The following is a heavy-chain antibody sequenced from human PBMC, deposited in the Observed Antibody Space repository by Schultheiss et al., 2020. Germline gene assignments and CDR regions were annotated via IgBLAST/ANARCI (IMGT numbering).Heavy chain of an antibody. Sequence: GGSLRLSCKGSGYSFTSYWVGWVRQLPGKGLEWMGIIYPGDSDTRYSPSFQGQVTISADKSISTAYLQWSSLKASDTAMYYCARPTYYDSSTYYSYWGQGTMVTVSS. CDR1: GYSFTSYW. V-gene: IGHV5-51*01. D-gene: IGHD3-22*01. J-gene: IGHJ3*01. CDR2: IYPGDSDT. CDR3: ARPTYYDSSTYYSY.